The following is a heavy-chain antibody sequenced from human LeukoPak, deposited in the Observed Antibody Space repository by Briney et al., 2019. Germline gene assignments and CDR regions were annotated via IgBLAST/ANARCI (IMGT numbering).Heavy chain of an antibody. D-gene: IGHD3-10*01. CDR1: GYTFTGFY. J-gene: IGHJ5*02. CDR3: ARGDYYGSGSYYKVGNWFDP. Sequence: GPSVNVSCKASGYTFTGFYIHWVRLAPGQGLEWMGWINPDSGDTNYAQRFQGRVTLTRDMSISTAYMELSSLRSDDTAVFYCARGDYYGSGSYYKVGNWFDPWGQGTLVTVPS. V-gene: IGHV1-2*02. CDR2: INPDSGDT.